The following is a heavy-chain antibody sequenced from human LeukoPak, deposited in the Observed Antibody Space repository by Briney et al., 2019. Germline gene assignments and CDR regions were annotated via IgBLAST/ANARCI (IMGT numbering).Heavy chain of an antibody. CDR2: INPSGGST. V-gene: IGHV1-46*01. CDR1: GYTFTSYY. CDR3: ARDQGFLERNDAFDI. D-gene: IGHD3-3*01. J-gene: IGHJ3*02. Sequence: ASVKASCKASGYTFTSYYMHWVRQAPGQGLEWMGIINPSGGSTSYAQKFQGRVTMTRDMSTSTVYMELSSLRSEDTAVYYCARDQGFLERNDAFDIWGQGTMVTVSS.